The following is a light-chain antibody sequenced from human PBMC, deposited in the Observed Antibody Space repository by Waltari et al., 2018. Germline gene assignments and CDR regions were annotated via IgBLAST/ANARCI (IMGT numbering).Light chain of an antibody. J-gene: IGLJ2*01. CDR3: QAWDSTYARV. V-gene: IGLV3-1*01. CDR1: NLGTKY. CDR2: QNT. Sequence: SYELTQPTSVSVAPRQPASITCSGDNLGTKYACWYQQKPGQSPVLVIHQNTKRPSGIPERFSGSNSGNTATLTISGTQTIDEADYHCQAWDSTYARVFGGGTKLTVL.